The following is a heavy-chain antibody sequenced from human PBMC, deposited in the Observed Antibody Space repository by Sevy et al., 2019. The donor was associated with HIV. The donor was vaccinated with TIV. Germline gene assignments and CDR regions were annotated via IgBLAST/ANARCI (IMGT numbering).Heavy chain of an antibody. J-gene: IGHJ6*02. CDR3: ARDRDLSGSYLEYYYYAMDV. CDR2: IDPSWGT. Sequence: ASVKVSCKSSGYTFITYYVHWVRQAPGQGLEGMGLIDPSWGTRYAQRCQGRGSMTGDTSTATVYMVLSSLTSEDTAVYYCARDRDLSGSYLEYYYYAMDVWGQGTTVTVSS. CDR1: GYTFITYY. D-gene: IGHD1-26*01. V-gene: IGHV1-46*01.